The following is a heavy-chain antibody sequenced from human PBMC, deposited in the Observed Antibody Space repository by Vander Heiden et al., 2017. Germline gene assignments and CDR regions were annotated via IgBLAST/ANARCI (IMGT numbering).Heavy chain of an antibody. J-gene: IGHJ4*02. CDR1: GFTFSDYD. CDR2: ITNSGSST. V-gene: IGHV3-23*01. Sequence: EVQMLESGGALVQPGESLKLSCAASGFTFSDYDMTWVRQAPGKGLEWVSGITNSGSSTYYADSVKGRFTISRDNSKSTLYLQMNSLRVEDTAVYYCAKQGYPARDKWGQGTLVTVSS. D-gene: IGHD5-12*01. CDR3: AKQGYPARDK.